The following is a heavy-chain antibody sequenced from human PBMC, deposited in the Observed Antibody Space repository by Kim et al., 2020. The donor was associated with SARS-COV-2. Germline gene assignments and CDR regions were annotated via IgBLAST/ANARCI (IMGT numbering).Heavy chain of an antibody. V-gene: IGHV3-30-3*01. Sequence: GGSLRLSCATSGFTFSRYALHWVRQAPGRGLEWVAVISSDGTIQHYVDSVEGRFTISRDNYKKTIFLQMNSLTPDDTAVYYCARRDFWSTYPFDYWGHGT. CDR3: ARRDFWSTYPFDY. CDR2: ISSDGTIQ. CDR1: GFTFSRYA. D-gene: IGHD3-3*01. J-gene: IGHJ4*01.